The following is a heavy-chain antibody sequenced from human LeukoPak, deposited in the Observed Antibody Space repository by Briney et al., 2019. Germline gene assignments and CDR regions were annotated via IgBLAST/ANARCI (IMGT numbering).Heavy chain of an antibody. Sequence: PSETLSLTCAVYGGSFSGYYWSWIRQPPGKGLEWIGEINHSGSTNYNPSLKSRVTISVDTSKNQFSLKLSSVTAADTAVYYCARGGGSYSFYGGRGPLVTVSS. J-gene: IGHJ4*02. V-gene: IGHV4-34*01. CDR2: INHSGST. D-gene: IGHD3-16*01. CDR3: ARGGGSYSFY. CDR1: GGSFSGYY.